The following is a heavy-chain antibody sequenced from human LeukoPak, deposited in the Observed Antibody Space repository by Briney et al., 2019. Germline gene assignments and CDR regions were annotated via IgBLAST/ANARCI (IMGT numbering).Heavy chain of an antibody. CDR3: ATDSSGWYGKFDY. CDR1: GYTFTSYA. J-gene: IGHJ4*02. V-gene: IGHV1-3*01. D-gene: IGHD6-19*01. CDR2: INPDNGNT. Sequence: ASVTVSCKASGYTFTSYAVHWVRQAPGQRLEWMGWINPDNGNTKYSQKFQGRVTITRDTSASTAYMELSSLRSEDTAVYYCATDSSGWYGKFDYWGQGTLVTVSS.